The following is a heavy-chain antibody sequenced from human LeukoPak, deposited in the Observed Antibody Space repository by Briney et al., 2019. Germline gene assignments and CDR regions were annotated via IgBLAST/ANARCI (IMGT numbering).Heavy chain of an antibody. D-gene: IGHD3-10*01. J-gene: IGHJ4*02. CDR2: INPNSGGT. V-gene: IGHV1-2*02. CDR1: GYTFTDFF. Sequence: ASVKVSCKASGYTFTDFFMHWVRQAPGQGLEWMGWINPNSGGTNYAQKFQGRVTMTRDTSISTAYMELSSLDSDDTAVYFCVRDPGNYYGSGTYSQFDYWGQGTLVTVSS. CDR3: VRDPGNYYGSGTYSQFDY.